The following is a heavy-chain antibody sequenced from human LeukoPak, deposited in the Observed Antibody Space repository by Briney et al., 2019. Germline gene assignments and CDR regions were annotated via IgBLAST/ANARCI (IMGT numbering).Heavy chain of an antibody. Sequence: GRSLRLSCAASGFTFSSYAMHWVRQAPGKGLEWVAVISYDGSNKYYADSVKGRFTISRDNSKNTLYLQMNSLRAEDTVVYYCARVSSGWYYDYWGQGTLVTVSS. CDR1: GFTFSSYA. CDR2: ISYDGSNK. V-gene: IGHV3-30-3*01. D-gene: IGHD6-19*01. J-gene: IGHJ4*02. CDR3: ARVSSGWYYDY.